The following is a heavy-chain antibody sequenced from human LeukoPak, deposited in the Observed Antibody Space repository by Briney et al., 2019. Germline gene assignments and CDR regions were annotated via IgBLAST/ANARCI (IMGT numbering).Heavy chain of an antibody. Sequence: SETLSLTCTVSGDSITSGGYFWSWIRQPPGKGLDWIGYIFHTGSTYYNPSLKSRLTISVDRSKNQFSLKLNSVTAADTAVYYCARHYDSSGYYPNNYYYYYGMDVWGQGTTVTVSS. CDR2: IFHTGST. CDR1: GDSITSGGYF. V-gene: IGHV4-30-2*01. J-gene: IGHJ6*02. D-gene: IGHD3-22*01. CDR3: ARHYDSSGYYPNNYYYYYGMDV.